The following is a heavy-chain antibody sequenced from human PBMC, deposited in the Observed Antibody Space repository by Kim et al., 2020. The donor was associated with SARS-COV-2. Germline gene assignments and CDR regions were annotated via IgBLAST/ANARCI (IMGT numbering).Heavy chain of an antibody. CDR3: ASTVVPAAIGYYYYGMDV. CDR1: GYSFTSYW. J-gene: IGHJ6*02. D-gene: IGHD2-2*02. V-gene: IGHV5-10-1*01. Sequence: GESLKISCKGSGYSFTSYWISWVRQMPGKGLEWMGRIDPSDSYTNYSPSFQGHVTISADKSISTAYLQWSSLKASDTAMYYCASTVVPAAIGYYYYGMDVWGQGTTVTVSS. CDR2: IDPSDSYT.